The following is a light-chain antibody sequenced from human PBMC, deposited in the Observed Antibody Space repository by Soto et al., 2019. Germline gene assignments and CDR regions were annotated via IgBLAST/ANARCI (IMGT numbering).Light chain of an antibody. CDR2: DVS. Sequence: QSALTQPASVSGSPGQSITISCTGTSSDVGGYNYDSWYQQHPGKAPKLMIYDVSNRPSGVSNRFSGSKSGNTASLTISGRQAEDEADYYCSSYTGSSNPLVFGGGTNLTVL. V-gene: IGLV2-14*01. CDR1: SSDVGGYNY. J-gene: IGLJ2*01. CDR3: SSYTGSSNPLV.